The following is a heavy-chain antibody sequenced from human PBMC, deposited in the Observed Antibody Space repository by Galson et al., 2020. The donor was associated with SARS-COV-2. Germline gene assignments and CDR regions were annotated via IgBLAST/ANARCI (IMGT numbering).Heavy chain of an antibody. CDR1: GFTFKDYA. Sequence: TGGSLRISCAASGFTFKDYAMHWVRQAPGKGLEWVSGISWNSDNTAYADPVKGRFTISRDNARNSLYLQMNSLRTEDTALYYCAKDSMVRGVTNNWFDPWGQGTLVTVSS. CDR3: AKDSMVRGVTNNWFDP. V-gene: IGHV3-9*01. D-gene: IGHD3-10*01. CDR2: ISWNSDNT. J-gene: IGHJ5*02.